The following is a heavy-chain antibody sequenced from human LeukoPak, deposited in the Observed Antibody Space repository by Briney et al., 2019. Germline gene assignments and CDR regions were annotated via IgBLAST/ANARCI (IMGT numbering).Heavy chain of an antibody. CDR3: AKDRGGGPDY. CDR2: ISYDGSNK. Sequence: GRSLRLSCAASGFTFSSYGMHWVRQAPGKGLEWVAVISYDGSNKYSADSVKGRFTISRDNSKNTLYLQMNSLRADDTGVYYCAKDRGGGPDYWGQGTLVTVSS. J-gene: IGHJ4*02. CDR1: GFTFSSYG. D-gene: IGHD3-10*01. V-gene: IGHV3-30*18.